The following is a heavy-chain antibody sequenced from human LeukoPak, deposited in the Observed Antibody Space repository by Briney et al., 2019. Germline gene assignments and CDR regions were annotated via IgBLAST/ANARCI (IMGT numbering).Heavy chain of an antibody. CDR3: AKQMYYYGSGSYTIDY. CDR1: GFTFSSYA. D-gene: IGHD3-10*01. CDR2: ISGSGGST. V-gene: IGHV3-23*01. J-gene: IGHJ4*02. Sequence: GGSLRLSCAASGFTFSSYAMSWVRQAPGKGLEWVSAISGSGGSTYYADSVKGRFTISRDNSKNTLYLQMNSLRAEDTAVYYCAKQMYYYGSGSYTIDYWGQGTLVTVSS.